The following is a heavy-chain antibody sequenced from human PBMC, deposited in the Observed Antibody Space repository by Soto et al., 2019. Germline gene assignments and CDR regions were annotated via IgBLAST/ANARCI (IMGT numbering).Heavy chain of an antibody. Sequence: EVQLAESGGGMFQPGGSLRLSCVASGFTFSSYDMHWVRQAPGKGLEYVSSISSNGGTKYYGNSVKGRFTISRDNSKNTHYLQMCSLRAEDMAVYYCVRRVSGNYDYWGQGTLVTVSS. CDR3: VRRVSGNYDY. V-gene: IGHV3-64*01. D-gene: IGHD1-7*01. J-gene: IGHJ4*02. CDR1: GFTFSSYD. CDR2: ISSNGGTK.